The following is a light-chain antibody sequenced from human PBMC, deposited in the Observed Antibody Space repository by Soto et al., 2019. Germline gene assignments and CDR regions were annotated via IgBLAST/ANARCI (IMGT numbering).Light chain of an antibody. CDR3: HQHSNWPLT. V-gene: IGKV3-11*01. CDR1: QSVSSY. CDR2: DAS. Sequence: EIVLTQSPATLSLAPGESATLSCWASQSVSSYLSWYQQKPGQAPRLLISDASNRATGIPARFSGSGSGTDFTLTISNLEPEDFAVYFCHQHSNWPLTFGGGTKVEIK. J-gene: IGKJ4*01.